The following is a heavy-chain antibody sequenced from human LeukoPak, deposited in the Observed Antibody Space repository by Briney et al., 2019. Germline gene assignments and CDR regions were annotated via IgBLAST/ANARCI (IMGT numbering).Heavy chain of an antibody. CDR1: GYTLTELS. D-gene: IGHD6-19*01. CDR2: FDPEDGET. J-gene: IGHJ3*02. V-gene: IGHV1-24*01. Sequence: GASVKVSCKVSGYTLTELSMHWVRQAPGKGLEWVGSFDPEDGETIYAQKFQGGVTMTEDTSTDTAYIELSSLRSEDTAVYYCATDRYIGVSGPDAFDIWGQGTMVTVSS. CDR3: ATDRYIGVSGPDAFDI.